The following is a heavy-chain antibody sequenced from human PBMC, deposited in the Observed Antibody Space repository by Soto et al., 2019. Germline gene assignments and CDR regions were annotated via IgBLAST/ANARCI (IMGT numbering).Heavy chain of an antibody. J-gene: IGHJ6*02. CDR1: GYTFSSFF. CDR3: ARDLQQQLPFYYRMDV. CDR2: MNPSSGAT. V-gene: IGHV1-46*01. D-gene: IGHD6-13*01. Sequence: ASVKISCKASGYTFSSFFGHWVRQAPGEGLDWMGVMNPSSGATTYAQKFQGRLTLTRDTSTSTVHMDLSSLRSEDTAVYYCARDLQQQLPFYYRMDVWGQGTTVTVSS.